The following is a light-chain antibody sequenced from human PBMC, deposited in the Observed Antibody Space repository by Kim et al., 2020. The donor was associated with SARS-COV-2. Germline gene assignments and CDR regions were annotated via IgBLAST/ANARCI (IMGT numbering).Light chain of an antibody. V-gene: IGKV3-20*01. CDR3: QQYRTSPTT. CDR2: DGS. CDR1: QSVKNN. J-gene: IGKJ1*01. Sequence: IVMTQSPATLSVSPGERVTLSCRASQSVKNNLAWYQQRPGQAPRVLIYDGSNRAAGIPDRFSGSGSGTDFTLTISRLEPDDFAVYYCQQYRTSPTTFGQGTKVDIK.